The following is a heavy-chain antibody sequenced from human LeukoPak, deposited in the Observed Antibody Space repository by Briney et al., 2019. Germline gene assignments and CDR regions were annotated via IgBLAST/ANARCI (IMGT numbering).Heavy chain of an antibody. CDR2: ISGSGGST. CDR3: AKLIPPYCSGGSCTDY. J-gene: IGHJ4*02. D-gene: IGHD2-15*01. V-gene: IGHV3-23*01. Sequence: GGSLRLSCAASGFTFSSYAMSWVRQAPGKGLEWVSAISGSGGSTYYADSVKGRFTISRDNSKNTLYLQMNSLRAEDTAVYYCAKLIPPYCSGGSCTDYWSQGTLVTVSS. CDR1: GFTFSSYA.